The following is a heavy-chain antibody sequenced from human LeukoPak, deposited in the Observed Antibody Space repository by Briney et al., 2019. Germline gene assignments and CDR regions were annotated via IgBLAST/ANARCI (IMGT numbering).Heavy chain of an antibody. Sequence: SQTLSLTCTVSGGSISSGSYYWSWIRQPAGKGLEWIGRIYTSGSTNYNPSLKSRVTISVDTSKNQFSLKLSSVTAADTAVYYCAREVLVVVVAAGSFDPWGQGTLVTVSS. D-gene: IGHD2-15*01. J-gene: IGHJ5*02. CDR1: GGSISSGSYY. V-gene: IGHV4-61*02. CDR2: IYTSGST. CDR3: AREVLVVVVAAGSFDP.